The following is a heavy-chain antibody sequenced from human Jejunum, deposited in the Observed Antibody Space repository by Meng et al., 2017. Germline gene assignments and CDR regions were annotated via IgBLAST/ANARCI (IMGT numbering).Heavy chain of an antibody. CDR3: AKNGAYNSDY. CDR1: EASLINDNW. CDR2: IFHTGLI. V-gene: IGHV4-4*02. Sequence: SGAGRLKHSHTHSLPRSCSEASLINDNWWSYVHQHQGKGLECIGEIFHTGLINYTPSLKSRVTISLDKSKNQLYLNLNSVTAADTAVYYCAKNGAYNSDYWGQGTLVTVSS. D-gene: IGHD2-8*01. J-gene: IGHJ4*02.